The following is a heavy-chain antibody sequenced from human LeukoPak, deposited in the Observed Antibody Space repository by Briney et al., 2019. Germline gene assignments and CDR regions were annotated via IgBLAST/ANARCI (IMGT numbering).Heavy chain of an antibody. V-gene: IGHV3-66*01. J-gene: IGHJ4*02. CDR1: GFTVSSNY. CDR3: ARERLHYASLTVYPAD. CDR2: IYSGGST. Sequence: GGSLRLSCADSGFTVSSNYMRWVRQAPGKGLEWVSVIYSGGSTHYADSVKGRFTISRDNSKNTLYLQMNSLRAEDTAVYYCARERLHYASLTVYPADWGQGTLVTVSS. D-gene: IGHD3-9*01.